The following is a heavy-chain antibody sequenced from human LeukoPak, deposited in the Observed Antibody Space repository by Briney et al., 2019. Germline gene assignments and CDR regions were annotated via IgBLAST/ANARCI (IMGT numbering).Heavy chain of an antibody. J-gene: IGHJ6*03. D-gene: IGHD2-2*02. CDR3: AKDLEVVPAAIKYYYYYMDV. CDR2: ISGSGGST. CDR1: GFTFSSYA. V-gene: IGHV3-23*01. Sequence: SGGSLRLSCAASGFTFSSYAMSWVRQAPGKGLEWVSPISGSGGSTYYADSVKGRFTISRDNSKNTLYLQMNSLRAEDTAVYYCAKDLEVVPAAIKYYYYYMDVWGKGTTVTVSS.